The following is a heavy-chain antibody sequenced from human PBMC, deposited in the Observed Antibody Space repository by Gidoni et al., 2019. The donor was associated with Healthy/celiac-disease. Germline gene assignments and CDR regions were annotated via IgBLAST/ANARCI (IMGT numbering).Heavy chain of an antibody. D-gene: IGHD2-2*02. CDR3: ARHRGYCSSTSCYTGEGYYYGMDV. CDR1: GGSISRSSYY. CDR2: IYYGGST. Sequence: QLQLQESGPGLVKPSETLSLTCTVSGGSISRSSYYWGWIRQPPGKGLDWIGSIYYGGSTYYNPSLKSRVTISVDTSKNQFSLKLSSVTAADTAVYYCARHRGYCSSTSCYTGEGYYYGMDVWGQGTTVTVSS. V-gene: IGHV4-39*01. J-gene: IGHJ6*02.